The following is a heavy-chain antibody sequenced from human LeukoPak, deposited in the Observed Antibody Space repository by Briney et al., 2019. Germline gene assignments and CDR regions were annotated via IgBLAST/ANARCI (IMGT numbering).Heavy chain of an antibody. J-gene: IGHJ3*02. CDR3: ARGGRGYCSSTSCRRTEDAFDI. CDR2: IYYSGGT. Sequence: SETLSLTCTVSGGSISSYYWSWIRQPPGKGLEWIGYIYYSGGTNYNPSLKSRVTISVDTSKNQFSLKLSSVTAADTAVYYRARGGRGYCSSTSCRRTEDAFDIWGQGTMVTVSS. V-gene: IGHV4-59*01. CDR1: GGSISSYY. D-gene: IGHD2-2*01.